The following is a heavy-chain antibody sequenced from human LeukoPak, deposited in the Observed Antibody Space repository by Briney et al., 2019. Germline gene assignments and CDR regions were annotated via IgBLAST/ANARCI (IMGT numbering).Heavy chain of an antibody. CDR3: ARDPPSYYDSSGVIFDY. CDR1: GFTFSSYW. CDR2: IRYDERNK. J-gene: IGHJ4*02. V-gene: IGHV3-30*02. D-gene: IGHD3-22*01. Sequence: GGSLRLSCAASGFTFSSYWMSWVRQAPGKGLEWVTFIRYDERNKYYADSVKGRFTISRDNSKNSLYLQMNSLRAEDTAVYYCARDPPSYYDSSGVIFDYWGQGTLVTVSS.